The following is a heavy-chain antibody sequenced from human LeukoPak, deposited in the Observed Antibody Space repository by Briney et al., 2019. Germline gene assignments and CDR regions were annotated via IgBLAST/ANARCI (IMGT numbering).Heavy chain of an antibody. CDR1: GYTFTGYY. Sequence: ASVKVSCKASGYTFTGYYMHWVRQAPGQGLEWMGWINPNSGGTNYAQKFQGRVTITADKSTSTAYMELSSLRSEDTAVYCCARDPTIFGVVIPNWFDPWGQGTLVTVSS. CDR3: ARDPTIFGVVIPNWFDP. D-gene: IGHD3-3*01. CDR2: INPNSGGT. V-gene: IGHV1-2*02. J-gene: IGHJ5*02.